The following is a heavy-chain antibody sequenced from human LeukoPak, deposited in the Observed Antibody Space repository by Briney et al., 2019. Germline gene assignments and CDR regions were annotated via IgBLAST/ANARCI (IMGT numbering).Heavy chain of an antibody. CDR3: AKDIAFDY. Sequence: PGGSLRLSCAASGFTFDDYAMHWVRQAPGKGLEWVSGISWNSGSIGYADSVKGRSTISRDNSKNTLYLQMNSLRAEDTAVYYCAKDIAFDYWGQGTLVTVSS. J-gene: IGHJ4*02. CDR1: GFTFDDYA. CDR2: ISWNSGSI. V-gene: IGHV3-9*01.